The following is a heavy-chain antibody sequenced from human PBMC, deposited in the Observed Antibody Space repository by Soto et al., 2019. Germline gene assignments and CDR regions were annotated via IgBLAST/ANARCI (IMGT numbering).Heavy chain of an antibody. Sequence: QVQLVESGGGLVKPGGSLRLSCAVSGFTFSDYYMTWIRQAPGKGLEWVSYFSSSTSHTNYADSVKGRFTISRDNAKNSLFLQMNSLRAEDTAVYYCARGRGAAADYFDFWGQGTLVTVSS. CDR3: ARGRGAAADYFDF. V-gene: IGHV3-11*05. J-gene: IGHJ4*02. CDR2: FSSSTSHT. D-gene: IGHD6-13*01. CDR1: GFTFSDYY.